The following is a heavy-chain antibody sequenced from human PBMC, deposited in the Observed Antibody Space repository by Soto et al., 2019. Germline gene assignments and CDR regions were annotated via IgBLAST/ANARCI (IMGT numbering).Heavy chain of an antibody. V-gene: IGHV1-18*04. D-gene: IGHD3-10*02. Sequence: ASVKVSCTAAGYGFPSYGISWVRQVPGQGLEWMGWISAYNGDTKYAEKLQGRVTMTTDTSTNTAYMELRRLRSDDTAIYYYEKDPHLTVRLLVPPLMFYWGQGTTVTVSS. CDR3: EKDPHLTVRLLVPPLMFY. CDR2: ISAYNGDT. CDR1: GYGFPSYG. J-gene: IGHJ6*02.